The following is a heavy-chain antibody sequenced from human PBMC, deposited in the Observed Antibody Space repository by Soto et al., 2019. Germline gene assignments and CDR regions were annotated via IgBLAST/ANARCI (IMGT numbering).Heavy chain of an antibody. CDR1: GGTFSSYA. J-gene: IGHJ6*02. Sequence: QVQLVQSGAEVKKPGSSVKVSCKASGGTFSSYAISWVRQAPGQGLEWMGGIIPIFGTANYTQKFQGRVTITADESTSTAYMELSSLRSEDTAVYYCARGGSGWYVYYYYGMDVWGQGTTVTVSS. V-gene: IGHV1-69*01. CDR2: IIPIFGTA. D-gene: IGHD6-19*01. CDR3: ARGGSGWYVYYYYGMDV.